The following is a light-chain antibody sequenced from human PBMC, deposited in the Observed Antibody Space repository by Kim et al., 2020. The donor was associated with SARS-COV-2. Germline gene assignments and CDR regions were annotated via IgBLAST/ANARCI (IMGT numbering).Light chain of an antibody. CDR1: QSVLNSSNNKNY. CDR3: QQYYSTPRYT. Sequence: ATRNWKSSQSVLNSSNNKNYVAWYQQKPGQPPKLLIYWAATRESGVPDRFSGSGSGTAFTLTISSLQAEDVAVYYCQQYYSTPRYTFGQGTKLEI. CDR2: WAA. J-gene: IGKJ2*01. V-gene: IGKV4-1*01.